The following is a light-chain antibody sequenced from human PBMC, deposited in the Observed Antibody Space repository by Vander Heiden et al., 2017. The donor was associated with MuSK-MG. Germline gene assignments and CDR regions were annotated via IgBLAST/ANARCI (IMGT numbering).Light chain of an antibody. V-gene: IGKV1-27*01. CDR3: QKDNHHLT. CDR2: AAS. J-gene: IGKJ4*01. CDR1: QDISNY. Sequence: DIQMTQSPSSLSASVGDRVTITCRASQDISNYSAWYQQRPGKVPKLLLYAASTWQPGVPSRFSGSGSGTDFSISISSLQPEDVATYDWQKDNHHLTFGGGTKVEIK.